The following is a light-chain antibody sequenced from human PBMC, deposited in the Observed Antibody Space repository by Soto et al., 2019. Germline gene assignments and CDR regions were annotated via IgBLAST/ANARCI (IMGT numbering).Light chain of an antibody. J-gene: IGKJ1*01. CDR1: QSVSSSY. CDR3: QQYGSSRWT. Sequence: EIVLTQSPGTLSLSPGERATLSCRASQSVSSSYLAWYQQKPGQAPRLLIYGASSRATGISDRFSGSGSGPDFTLTITRLEPEDFAVYYCQQYGSSRWTFGQGTKVEIK. CDR2: GAS. V-gene: IGKV3-20*01.